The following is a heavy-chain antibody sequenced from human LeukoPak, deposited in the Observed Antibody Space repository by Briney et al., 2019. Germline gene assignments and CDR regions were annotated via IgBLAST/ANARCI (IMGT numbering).Heavy chain of an antibody. J-gene: IGHJ4*02. CDR2: INPSSAGT. V-gene: IGHV1-2*02. Sequence: ASVKVSCKTSGYSLTSYYIHWVRQAPGQGLEWMGWINPSSAGTEYAQKFQGRVTMTGDTSISTAYMELSRLRSDDTAVYYCARDRGSSWYVDYWGQGTLVTVSS. CDR3: ARDRGSSWYVDY. D-gene: IGHD6-13*01. CDR1: GYSLTSYY.